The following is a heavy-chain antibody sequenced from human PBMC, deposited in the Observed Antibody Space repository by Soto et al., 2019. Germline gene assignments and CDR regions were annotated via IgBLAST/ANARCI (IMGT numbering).Heavy chain of an antibody. J-gene: IGHJ6*02. CDR3: ARPYYDILTGYSSYYYYYGMDV. D-gene: IGHD3-9*01. CDR1: GYTFTSYG. Sequence: ASVKVSCKASGYTFTSYGISWVRQAPGQGLEWMGWISAYNGNTNYAQKLQGRVTMTTDTSTSTAYMELRSLRSDDTAVYYCARPYYDILTGYSSYYYYYGMDVWGQGTTVTVSS. CDR2: ISAYNGNT. V-gene: IGHV1-18*01.